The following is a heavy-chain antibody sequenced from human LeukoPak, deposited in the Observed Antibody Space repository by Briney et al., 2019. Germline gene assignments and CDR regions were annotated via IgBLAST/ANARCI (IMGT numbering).Heavy chain of an antibody. J-gene: IGHJ4*02. Sequence: SETLSLTCAVYGGSFSGYYWSWIRQPPGKGLEWIGEINHSGSTNYNPSLKSRVTISVDTSKNQFSLKLSSVTAADTAVYYCASWDYFATDYWGQGTLVTVSS. CDR3: ASWDYFATDY. CDR1: GGSFSGYY. V-gene: IGHV4-34*01. D-gene: IGHD2/OR15-2a*01. CDR2: INHSGST.